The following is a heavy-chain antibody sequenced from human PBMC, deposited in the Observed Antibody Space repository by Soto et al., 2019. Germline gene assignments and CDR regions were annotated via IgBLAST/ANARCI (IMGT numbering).Heavy chain of an antibody. Sequence: PSEILSLTCTVSGGSISSGGYYWSWIRQHPGKGLEWIGYIYYSGSTYYNPSLKSRVTISVDTSKNQFSLKLSSVTAADTAVYYCARTLIQDYYDSSGYYYWVDYWGQGTLVNVSS. V-gene: IGHV4-31*03. CDR3: ARTLIQDYYDSSGYYYWVDY. CDR2: IYYSGST. CDR1: GGSISSGGYY. J-gene: IGHJ4*02. D-gene: IGHD3-22*01.